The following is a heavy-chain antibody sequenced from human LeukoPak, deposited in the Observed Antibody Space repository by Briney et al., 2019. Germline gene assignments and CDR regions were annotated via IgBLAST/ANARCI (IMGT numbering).Heavy chain of an antibody. Sequence: SETLSLTCTVSGGSISSYYWSWIRQPPGKGLEWIGCIYYSGSTNYNPSLKSRVTISVDTSKNQFSLKLSSVTAADTAVYYCARECCLRYYDSSGVFDYWGQGTLVTVSS. CDR3: ARECCLRYYDSSGVFDY. D-gene: IGHD3-22*01. J-gene: IGHJ4*02. CDR1: GGSISSYY. V-gene: IGHV4-59*01. CDR2: IYYSGST.